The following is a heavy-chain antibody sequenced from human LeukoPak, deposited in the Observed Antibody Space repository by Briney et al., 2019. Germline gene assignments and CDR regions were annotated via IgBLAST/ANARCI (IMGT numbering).Heavy chain of an antibody. J-gene: IGHJ6*02. CDR2: IIGSADST. CDR1: GFTFSNYA. V-gene: IGHV3-23*01. D-gene: IGHD6-19*01. CDR3: AKEEWLVLSRYGMDV. Sequence: GGSLRLSCAASGFTFSNYAMSWVRQAPGKGLEWVSGIIGSADSTYYADSVKGRFTISRDNSKNTLYLQMNSLRAEDTAVYYCAKEEWLVLSRYGMDVWGQGTTVTVSS.